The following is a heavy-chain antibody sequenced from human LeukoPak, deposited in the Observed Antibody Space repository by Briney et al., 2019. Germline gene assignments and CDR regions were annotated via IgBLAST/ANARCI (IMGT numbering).Heavy chain of an antibody. Sequence: ASVKVSFKVSGYTLTEVSMHWVRQAPGKGLGWVGGFDPEDGETIYAQKFQGRVTMTEDTSTDTAYMELSSLRSEDTAVYYCATERYGDYVATFDYWGQGTLVTVSS. CDR1: GYTLTEVS. CDR3: ATERYGDYVATFDY. J-gene: IGHJ4*02. CDR2: FDPEDGET. V-gene: IGHV1-24*01. D-gene: IGHD4-17*01.